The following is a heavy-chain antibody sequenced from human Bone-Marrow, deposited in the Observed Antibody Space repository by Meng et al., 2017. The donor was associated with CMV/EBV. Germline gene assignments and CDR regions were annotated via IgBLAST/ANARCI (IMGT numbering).Heavy chain of an antibody. CDR1: GYTFTSYG. Sequence: HVHLWQSGAVVKEPGASVKDSCKAYGYTFTSYGISWVRQAPGQGLEWMGWISAYSGNTNYAQKLQGRVTMTTDTSTSTAYMELRSLRSDDTAVYYCARVLEAAHDYWGQGTLVTVSS. J-gene: IGHJ4*02. D-gene: IGHD3-3*01. CDR3: ARVLEAAHDY. V-gene: IGHV1-18*01. CDR2: ISAYSGNT.